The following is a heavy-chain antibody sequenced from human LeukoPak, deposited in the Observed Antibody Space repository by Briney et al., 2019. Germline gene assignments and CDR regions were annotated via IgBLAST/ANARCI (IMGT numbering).Heavy chain of an antibody. CDR2: IYYSGST. J-gene: IGHJ4*02. CDR3: ARRYTSNYCFDY. V-gene: IGHV4-59*04. Sequence: SETLSLTCTVSGGSISSYYWSWIRQPPGKGLEWIGYIYYSGSTYYNPSLKSRVTISVDTSKNQFSLKLSSVTAADTAVYYCARRYTSNYCFDYWGQGTQVTVSS. D-gene: IGHD6-13*01. CDR1: GGSISSYY.